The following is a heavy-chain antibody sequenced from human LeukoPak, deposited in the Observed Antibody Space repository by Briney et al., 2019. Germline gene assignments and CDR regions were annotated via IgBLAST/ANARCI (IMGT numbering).Heavy chain of an antibody. CDR2: INPSGGST. Sequence: ASVKVSCKASGYTFTSYYMHWVRQAPGQGLEWMGIINPSGGSTSYAQKFQGRVTMTRDTSTSTAYMELSSLRSEDTAVYYCAADPSVRFLEWLLSDDAFDIWGQGTMVTVSS. V-gene: IGHV1-46*01. D-gene: IGHD3-3*01. J-gene: IGHJ3*02. CDR3: AADPSVRFLEWLLSDDAFDI. CDR1: GYTFTSYY.